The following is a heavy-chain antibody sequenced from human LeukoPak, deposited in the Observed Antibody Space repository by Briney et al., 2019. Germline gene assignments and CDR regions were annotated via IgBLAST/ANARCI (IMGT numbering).Heavy chain of an antibody. J-gene: IGHJ6*02. CDR3: ARGLFEDIVASPHYGMDV. CDR1: GYTFTSYD. V-gene: IGHV1-8*01. D-gene: IGHD5-12*01. Sequence: ASVKVSCKASGYTFTSYDINWVRQATGRGLEWMGWMNPNSGNTGYAQKFQGRVTMTRNTSTSTAYMELSSLRSEDTAVYYCARGLFEDIVASPHYGMDVWGQGTTVTVSS. CDR2: MNPNSGNT.